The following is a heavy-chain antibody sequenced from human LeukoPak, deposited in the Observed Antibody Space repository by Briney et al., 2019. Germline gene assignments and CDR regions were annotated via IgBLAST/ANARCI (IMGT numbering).Heavy chain of an antibody. D-gene: IGHD6-13*01. V-gene: IGHV3-23*01. J-gene: IGHJ4*02. Sequence: GGSLRLSCTASGFTFGSYAMSWVRQVPGKGLEWVSGISSSGGTTYYADSVKGRFTISRDNSKNTLYLQMNSLRAEDTAVYYCAKDLSEWQQLGYWGQGTLVTVSS. CDR2: ISSSGGTT. CDR1: GFTFGSYA. CDR3: AKDLSEWQQLGY.